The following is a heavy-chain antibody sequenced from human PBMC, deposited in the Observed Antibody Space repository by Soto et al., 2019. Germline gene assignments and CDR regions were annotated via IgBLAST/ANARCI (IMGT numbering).Heavy chain of an antibody. CDR2: TIPILGTA. CDR1: GGTFSSFA. V-gene: IGHV1-69*13. D-gene: IGHD7-27*01. Sequence: SVKVSCKASGGTFSSFAINWVRQAPGQGPEWMGGTIPILGTANYAQKFQGRVTIIADETTNTASLELTSLRSEDTAVYYCARGNALGIWGQGTTVTVSS. CDR3: ARGNALGI. J-gene: IGHJ6*02.